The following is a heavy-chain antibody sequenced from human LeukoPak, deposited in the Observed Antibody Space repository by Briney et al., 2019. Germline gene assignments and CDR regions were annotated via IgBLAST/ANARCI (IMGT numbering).Heavy chain of an antibody. CDR2: MNSDGSEK. V-gene: IGHV3-7*01. CDR3: VTDSGYNTFDI. Sequence: GSLRLSCAASGFTFSKSWMNWVRQAPGKGLEWVASMNSDGSEKYSEDSVKGRFTISRDNAKSSVYLDMNSLRADDTAVYYCVTDSGYNTFDIWGQGTMVTVSS. CDR1: GFTFSKSW. D-gene: IGHD5-12*01. J-gene: IGHJ3*02.